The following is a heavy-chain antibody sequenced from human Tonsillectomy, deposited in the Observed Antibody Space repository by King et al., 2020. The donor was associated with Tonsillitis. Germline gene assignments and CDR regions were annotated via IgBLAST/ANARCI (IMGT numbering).Heavy chain of an antibody. CDR1: GFTCSSYE. J-gene: IGHJ4*02. CDR3: AGAHYVDYVEPCIDY. V-gene: IGHV3-48*03. CDR2: ISSSAGTI. Sequence: VQLVESGGGLVQPGGSLRLSCAVSGFTCSSYEMNWGRQAPGKGLEWVSYISSSAGTIYYEDSVNGRFTISRDNAKNSLYLQMNSLRAEDTAVYYCAGAHYVDYVEPCIDYWGQGTLVNVPS. D-gene: IGHD4-17*01.